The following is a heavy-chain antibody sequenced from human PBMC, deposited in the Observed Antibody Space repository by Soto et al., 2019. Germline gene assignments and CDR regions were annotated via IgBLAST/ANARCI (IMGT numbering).Heavy chain of an antibody. CDR2: IYWDDDK. J-gene: IGHJ4*02. CDR3: AHRVLRTVFGVVTTTAIYFDF. Sequence: QITLKESGPTVVNPTETLTLTCTFSGFSLTTSGVGVGWVRQSPGKAPEWLALIYWDDDKRYSTSLKSGLTITKDTSKHQVVLTMANVDPADTATYYCAHRVLRTVFGVVTTTAIYFDFWGQGTPVVVSS. D-gene: IGHD3-3*01. CDR1: GFSLTTSGVG. V-gene: IGHV2-5*02.